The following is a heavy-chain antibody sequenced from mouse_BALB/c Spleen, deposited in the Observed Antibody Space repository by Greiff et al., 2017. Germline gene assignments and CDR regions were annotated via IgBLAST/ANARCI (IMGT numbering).Heavy chain of an antibody. CDR2: IWGGGST. J-gene: IGHJ3*01. D-gene: IGHD2-4*01. CDR3: ASPYDYEGGFAY. V-gene: IGHV2-6-4*01. CDR1: GFSLSRYS. Sequence: VQLVESGPGLVAPSQSLSITCTVSGFSLSRYSVHWVRQPPGKGLEWLGMIWGGGSTDYNSALKSRLSISKDNSKSQVFLKMNSLQTDDTAMYYCASPYDYEGGFAYWGQGTLVTVSA.